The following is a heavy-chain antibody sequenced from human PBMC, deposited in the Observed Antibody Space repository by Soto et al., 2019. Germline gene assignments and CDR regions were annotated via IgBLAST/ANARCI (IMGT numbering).Heavy chain of an antibody. D-gene: IGHD6-13*01. Sequence: PGGSLRLSCAASGFTFSSYDMHWVRQATGKGLEWVSAIGTAGDTYYPGSVKGRFTISRENAKNSLYLQMNSLRAGDTAVYYCARGGGLAAAGTPLDDWGQGTLVTVSS. V-gene: IGHV3-13*01. CDR3: ARGGGLAAAGTPLDD. CDR1: GFTFSSYD. CDR2: IGTAGDT. J-gene: IGHJ4*02.